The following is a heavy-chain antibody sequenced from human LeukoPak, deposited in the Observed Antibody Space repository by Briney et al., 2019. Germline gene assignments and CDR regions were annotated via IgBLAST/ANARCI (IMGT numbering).Heavy chain of an antibody. V-gene: IGHV3-33*01. D-gene: IGHD6-19*01. CDR1: GFTFSNYD. CDR3: ARVRSSGWSYAFDI. CDR2: IWYDGSNK. J-gene: IGHJ3*02. Sequence: PGGSLRLSCAVSGFTFSNYDMHWVRQAPGKGLEWVAVIWYDGSNKYYADSVKGRFTISRDNSKNTLYLQMGSLRAEDMAVYYCARVRSSGWSYAFDIWGQGTMVTVSS.